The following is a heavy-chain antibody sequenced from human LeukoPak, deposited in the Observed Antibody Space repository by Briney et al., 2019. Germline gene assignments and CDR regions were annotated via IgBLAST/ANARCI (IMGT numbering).Heavy chain of an antibody. CDR2: ISSSSSYI. CDR3: ARDRNSRDGYKYGSDWYFDL. J-gene: IGHJ2*01. CDR1: GFAFSSYS. D-gene: IGHD5-24*01. V-gene: IGHV3-21*01. Sequence: GGSLRLPCASSGFAFSSYSMNWVRQAPGKGLEGVSSISSSSSYIYYADSVKGRFTISRDNAKNSLYQQMNSLRAEDTAVYYCARDRNSRDGYKYGSDWYFDLWGRGTLVTVSS.